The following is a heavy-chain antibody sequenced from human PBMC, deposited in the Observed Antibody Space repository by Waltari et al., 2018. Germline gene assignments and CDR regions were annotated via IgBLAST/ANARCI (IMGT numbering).Heavy chain of an antibody. CDR1: GATFRSYA. V-gene: IGHV1-69*01. D-gene: IGHD3-10*01. Sequence: QVQLVQSGAEVKKPGSSVKVSCKASGATFRSYAIHWVRQAPGPGLEWSEGIIPIFGTANYAQKFQGRVTITADESTSTAYMELSSLRSEDTAVYYCARAYGSGSYYPIGMYYFDYWGQGTLVTVSS. CDR2: IIPIFGTA. CDR3: ARAYGSGSYYPIGMYYFDY. J-gene: IGHJ4*02.